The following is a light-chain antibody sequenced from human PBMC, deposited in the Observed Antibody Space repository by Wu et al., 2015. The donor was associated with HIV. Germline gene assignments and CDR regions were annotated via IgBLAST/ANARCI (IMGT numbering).Light chain of an antibody. V-gene: IGKV1-6*01. CDR1: QDIGNA. CDR2: SAS. CDR3: LQDYTYPRT. J-gene: IGKJ1*01. Sequence: AIQMTQSPSSLSASVGDTVAIPCRASQDIGNALAWYQQKPGKAPRLLIYSASRLQSGVPSRFSGSGSGTDFTLTITPLQPEDFATYYCLQDYTYPRTFGQGTKVEMK.